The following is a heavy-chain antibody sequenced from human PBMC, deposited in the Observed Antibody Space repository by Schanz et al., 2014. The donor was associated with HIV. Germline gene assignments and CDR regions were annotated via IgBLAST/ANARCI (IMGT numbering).Heavy chain of an antibody. CDR1: GFTFNNYA. J-gene: IGHJ4*02. V-gene: IGHV3-23*01. D-gene: IGHD3-22*01. Sequence: EVQLLDSGGGLVQPGGSLRLSCVASGFTFNNYAMTWVRQTPGKGLEWVSTISGSGGSPYYADSVKGRFTISRDNSKNTLYLQMTTLRTEDTAVYYCAKPEYDSSGNSQSHFDYWGRGTLVTVSS. CDR3: AKPEYDSSGNSQSHFDY. CDR2: ISGSGGSP.